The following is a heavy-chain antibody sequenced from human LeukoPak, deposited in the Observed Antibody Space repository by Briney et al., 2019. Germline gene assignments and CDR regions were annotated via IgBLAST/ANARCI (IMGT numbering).Heavy chain of an antibody. J-gene: IGHJ4*02. CDR3: ARHETYCSGGSCSTVDY. Sequence: GESLKISCKGSGYSFTSYWIGWVRQMPGKGLEWMGIIYPGDSDTRYSPSFQGQVTISADKSISTAYLQWSSLKASDTAMYYCARHETYCSGGSCSTVDYWGQGTPVTVSS. V-gene: IGHV5-51*01. D-gene: IGHD2-15*01. CDR1: GYSFTSYW. CDR2: IYPGDSDT.